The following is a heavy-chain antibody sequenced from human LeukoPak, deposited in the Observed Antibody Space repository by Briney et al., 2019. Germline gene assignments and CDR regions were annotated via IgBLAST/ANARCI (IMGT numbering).Heavy chain of an antibody. CDR1: GGSISSSSYY. D-gene: IGHD3-22*01. Sequence: SETLSLTCTVSGGSISSSSYYWGWIRQPPGKGLEWIGYIYYSGSTNYNPSLKSRVTISVDTSKNQFSLKLSSVTAADTAVYYCARQLSGSLDYWGQGTLVTVSS. CDR3: ARQLSGSLDY. CDR2: IYYSGST. V-gene: IGHV4-61*05. J-gene: IGHJ4*02.